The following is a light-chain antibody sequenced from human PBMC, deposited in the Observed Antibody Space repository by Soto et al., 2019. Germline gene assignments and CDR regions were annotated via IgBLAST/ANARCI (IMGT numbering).Light chain of an antibody. J-gene: IGLJ2*01. Sequence: QSALTQPRSVSGSPGQSVTMSCTGTSSDVGGYNYVSWYQQHPGKAPKLMIYDVTKRPSGVPDRFSGSKSGNTASLTISGLQAEDEADYYCCSYAGSYISVVFGGGTKLTVL. CDR2: DVT. V-gene: IGLV2-11*01. CDR1: SSDVGGYNY. CDR3: CSYAGSYISVV.